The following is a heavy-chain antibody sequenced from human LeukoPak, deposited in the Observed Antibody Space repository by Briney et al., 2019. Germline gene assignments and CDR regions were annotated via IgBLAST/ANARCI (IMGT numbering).Heavy chain of an antibody. CDR3: ARLGSAAGGSRYFDY. V-gene: IGHV4-34*01. CDR1: GGSFSGYY. Sequence: SETLSLTCAVYGGSFSGYYWSWIRQPPGKGLEWIGEINHSGSTNYNPSLKSRVTISVDTSKSQFSLILSSVTAADTAVYYCARLGSAAGGSRYFDYWGQGTLVTVSS. CDR2: INHSGST. J-gene: IGHJ4*02. D-gene: IGHD6-13*01.